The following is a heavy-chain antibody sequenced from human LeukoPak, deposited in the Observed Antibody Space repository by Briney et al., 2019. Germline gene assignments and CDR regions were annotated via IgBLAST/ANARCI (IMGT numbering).Heavy chain of an antibody. CDR1: GFTFDDYA. CDR2: ISWNSGRI. J-gene: IGHJ6*03. CDR3: AKDAGHQSYYYYYMDV. Sequence: GGSLRLSCAASGFTFDDYAMHWVRQAPGKGLGWVSGISWNSGRIGYADSVKGRFTISRDNAKNSLYLQMKSLRAEDTALYYCAKDAGHQSYYYYYMDVWGKGTTVTVSS. V-gene: IGHV3-9*01.